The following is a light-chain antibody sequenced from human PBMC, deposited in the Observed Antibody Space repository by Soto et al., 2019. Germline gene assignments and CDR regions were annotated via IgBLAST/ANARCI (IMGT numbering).Light chain of an antibody. CDR3: QQTTTFPLT. V-gene: IGKV1D-12*01. Sequence: DIQMTQSPSSVSASAGDRVTITCRASQGVSTWFSWYQQKPGKAPNLLLYTASSLQSGVPPRFSGSGSGTDFTLTISSLQPEDFATYYCQQTTTFPLTFGGGTKVEI. CDR2: TAS. CDR1: QGVSTW. J-gene: IGKJ4*02.